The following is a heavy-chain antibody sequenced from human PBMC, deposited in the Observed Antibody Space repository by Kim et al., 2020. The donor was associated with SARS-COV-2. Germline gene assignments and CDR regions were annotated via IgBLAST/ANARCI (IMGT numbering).Heavy chain of an antibody. J-gene: IGHJ6*03. D-gene: IGHD6-13*01. CDR3: ASIAAAAPYYYFYMDV. CDR1: GFTFSSYA. CDR2: ISYDGSNK. V-gene: IGHV3-30-3*01. Sequence: GGSLRLSCVASGFTFSSYAMHRVRQAQGKGLVWVAVISYDGSNKYYAVSVKGRFTISRANSKITLYLQMNSLRAEDTAVYYCASIAAAAPYYYFYMDVWG.